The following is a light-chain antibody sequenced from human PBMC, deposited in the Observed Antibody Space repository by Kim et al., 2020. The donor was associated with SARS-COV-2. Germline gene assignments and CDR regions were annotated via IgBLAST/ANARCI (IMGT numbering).Light chain of an antibody. CDR2: SND. Sequence: QSVLTQPPSASGTPGQEVSISCSGSSFNIGSHPVNWYQQFPGTAPKVLIYSNDQRPSGVSDRFSGSKSGTSASLAIGGIQSEDEAHYYCSSWDDSLNGPIFGGGTQLTVL. CDR1: SFNIGSHP. V-gene: IGLV1-44*01. J-gene: IGLJ2*01. CDR3: SSWDDSLNGPI.